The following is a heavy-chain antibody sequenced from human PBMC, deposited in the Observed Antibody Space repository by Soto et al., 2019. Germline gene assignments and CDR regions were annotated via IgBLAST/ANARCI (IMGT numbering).Heavy chain of an antibody. Sequence: GGSLRLACEVCGLSFRGHYMDWVLQAPGKGLEWLGRIRNKPNGHTTAYAASVKGRFTISRDDSKKLVYLQMNSLKSEDTAIHSCSTNVITAPLFEYWGQGTLVTVSS. J-gene: IGHJ4*02. CDR2: IRNKPNGHTT. V-gene: IGHV3-72*01. CDR3: STNVITAPLFEY. D-gene: IGHD2-21*01. CDR1: GLSFRGHY.